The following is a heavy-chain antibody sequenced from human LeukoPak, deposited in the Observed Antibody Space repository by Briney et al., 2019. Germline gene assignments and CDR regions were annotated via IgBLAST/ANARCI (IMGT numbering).Heavy chain of an antibody. D-gene: IGHD1-7*01. V-gene: IGHV3-7*01. CDR3: ARGWNYAFRFDY. J-gene: IGHJ4*02. CDR1: GFTISDYW. Sequence: PGGCLRLSCAASGFTISDYWMTWVRQAPGKGLEWVAHIKQDGGEKFYGDSVKGRLTISRDNAKNLVYLEMNSLRVEDTAVYYCARGWNYAFRFDYWGKGTLVTVSS. CDR2: IKQDGGEK.